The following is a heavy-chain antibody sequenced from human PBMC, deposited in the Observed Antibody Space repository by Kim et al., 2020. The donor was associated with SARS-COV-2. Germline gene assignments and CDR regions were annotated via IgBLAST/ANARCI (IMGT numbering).Heavy chain of an antibody. D-gene: IGHD1-26*01. CDR1: GGSISSYY. J-gene: IGHJ5*02. Sequence: SETLSLTCTVSGGSISSYYWSWIRQPQGKGLEWIGYIYYSGSTNYNPALKNRVTISVDTSKNQFSLKLSSVTAADTGVYYCARDVSGSYLSWFDPWGQGT. CDR3: ARDVSGSYLSWFDP. V-gene: IGHV4-59*01. CDR2: IYYSGST.